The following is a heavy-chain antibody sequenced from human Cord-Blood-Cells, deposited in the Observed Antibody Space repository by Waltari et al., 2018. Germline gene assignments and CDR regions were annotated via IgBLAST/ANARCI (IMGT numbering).Heavy chain of an antibody. Sequence: EVQLVEPGGGLIQTGGSLRLSCSASGFTVSSNYLSWVRQAPGKGLEWVSVIYSGGSTYYADSVKGRFTISRDNSKNTLYLQMNSLRAEDTAVYYCARGSNDAFDIWGQGTMVTVSS. CDR1: GFTVSSNY. V-gene: IGHV3-53*01. CDR3: ARGSNDAFDI. CDR2: IYSGGST. J-gene: IGHJ3*02.